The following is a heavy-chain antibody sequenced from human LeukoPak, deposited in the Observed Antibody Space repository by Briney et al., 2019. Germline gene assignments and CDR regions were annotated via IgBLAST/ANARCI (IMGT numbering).Heavy chain of an antibody. V-gene: IGHV5-51*01. CDR3: ARRERRYDFWSGYSSDWFDP. Sequence: GEPLKISCKGSGYSFTSYWIGWVRQMPGKGLEWMGIIYPGDSDTRYSPSFQGQVTISADKSISTAYLQWSSLKASDTAMYYCARRERRYDFWSGYSSDWFDPWGQGTLVTVSS. D-gene: IGHD3-3*01. CDR2: IYPGDSDT. CDR1: GYSFTSYW. J-gene: IGHJ5*02.